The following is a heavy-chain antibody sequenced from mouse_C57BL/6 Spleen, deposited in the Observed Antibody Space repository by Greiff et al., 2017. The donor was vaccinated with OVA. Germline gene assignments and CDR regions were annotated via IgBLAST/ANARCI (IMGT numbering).Heavy chain of an antibody. CDR2: IDPNSGGT. CDR1: GYTFTSYW. D-gene: IGHD1-1*02. Sequence: QVQLKQPGAELVKPGASVKLSCKASGYTFTSYWMHWVKQRPGRGLERIGRIDPNSGGTKYNEKFKSKATLTVDKPSSTAYMQLSSLTSEDSAVYYCARYGFHAMDYWGQGTSVTVSS. V-gene: IGHV1-72*01. CDR3: ARYGFHAMDY. J-gene: IGHJ4*01.